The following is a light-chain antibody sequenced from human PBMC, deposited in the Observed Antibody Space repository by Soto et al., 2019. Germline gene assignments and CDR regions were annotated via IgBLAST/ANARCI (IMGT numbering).Light chain of an antibody. J-gene: IGKJ5*01. CDR2: GAS. Sequence: ERVMTQSPATLSVSPGERATLSCRASQSVSSNLAWYQQKPGQAPRLLIYGASTRATGIPARFSGSGSGTDFTLTISSLQPDDFATYYCQQYNGYPITFGHGTRLEI. CDR1: QSVSSN. V-gene: IGKV3-15*01. CDR3: QQYNGYPIT.